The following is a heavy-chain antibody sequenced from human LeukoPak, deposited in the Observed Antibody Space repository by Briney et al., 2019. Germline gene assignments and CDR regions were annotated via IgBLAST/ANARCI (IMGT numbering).Heavy chain of an antibody. CDR2: INSDGSST. D-gene: IGHD3-16*02. CDR3: ASEGSYYDYVWGRYRYQNWFDP. CDR1: RFTFSSYW. Sequence: PGGSLRLSCAASRFTFSSYWLHWVRQAQGKGLVWVSRINSDGSSTSYADSVKGRFTISRDNAKNTLYLQMNSLRAEDTAVYYCASEGSYYDYVWGRYRYQNWFDPWGQGTLVTVSS. J-gene: IGHJ5*02. V-gene: IGHV3-74*01.